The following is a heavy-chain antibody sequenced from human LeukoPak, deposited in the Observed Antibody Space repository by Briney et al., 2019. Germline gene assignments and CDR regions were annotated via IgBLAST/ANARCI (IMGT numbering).Heavy chain of an antibody. J-gene: IGHJ3*02. D-gene: IGHD2-15*01. CDR2: ISSSGGNT. CDR3: AKDRYCSGGSCQSNAFDI. CDR1: GFSFSNDA. V-gene: IGHV3-23*01. Sequence: GGSLRLSCAASGFSFSNDAMSWVRQAPGKGPEWVSAISSSGGNTYYADSVKGRFTISRDNSKNTLYLQMNSLRAEDTAVYYCAKDRYCSGGSCQSNAFDIWGQGTMVTVSS.